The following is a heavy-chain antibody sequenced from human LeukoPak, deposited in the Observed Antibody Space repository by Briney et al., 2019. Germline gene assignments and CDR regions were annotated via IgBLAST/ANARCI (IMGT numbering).Heavy chain of an antibody. J-gene: IGHJ1*01. CDR1: GFTFSNYS. CDR2: ITSTSTYI. V-gene: IGHV3-21*01. CDR3: ARVDNNGLYSEYFDH. D-gene: IGHD6-19*01. Sequence: GGSLRLSCAASGFTFSNYSMNWVRQAPGKGLEWVSSITSTSTYIYYGESVKGRFTTSRDNAKNSLFLQMHSLRAEDTAVYYCARVDNNGLYSEYFDHWGQGTLVTVSS.